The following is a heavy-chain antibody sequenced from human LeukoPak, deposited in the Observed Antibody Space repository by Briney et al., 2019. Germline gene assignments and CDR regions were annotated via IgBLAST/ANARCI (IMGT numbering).Heavy chain of an antibody. V-gene: IGHV3-21*01. CDR3: ARDSEYCSGGSCYEGAFDI. Sequence: GALRLSCAASGFTFSSYSMDWVRQAPGKGLGWVSSISSSSSYIYYADSVKGRFTISRDNAKNSLYLQMNSLRAEDTAVYYCARDSEYCSGGSCYEGAFDIWGQGTMVTVSS. J-gene: IGHJ3*02. CDR1: GFTFSSYS. D-gene: IGHD2-15*01. CDR2: ISSSSSYI.